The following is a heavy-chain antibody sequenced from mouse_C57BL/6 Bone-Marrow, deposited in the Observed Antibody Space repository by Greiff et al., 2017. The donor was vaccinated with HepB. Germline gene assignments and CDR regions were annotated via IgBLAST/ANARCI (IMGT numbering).Heavy chain of an antibody. Sequence: EVKLMESGPELVKPGASVKISCKASGYSFTDYNMNWVKQSNGKSLEWIGVINPNYGTTSYNQKFKGKATLTVDQSSSTAYMQLNSLTSEDSAVYYCARGTTVVAPYWYFDVWGTGTTVTVSS. CDR1: GYSFTDYN. J-gene: IGHJ1*03. CDR2: INPNYGTT. D-gene: IGHD1-1*01. CDR3: ARGTTVVAPYWYFDV. V-gene: IGHV1-39*01.